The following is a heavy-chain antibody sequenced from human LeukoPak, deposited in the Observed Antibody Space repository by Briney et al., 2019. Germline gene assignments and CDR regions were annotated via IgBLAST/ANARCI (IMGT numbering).Heavy chain of an antibody. Sequence: QPGGSLRLSCATSGFTFSSYSMNWVRQAPGKGLEWVSYISTGSTNIKQADSVKGRFTISRDNAKNSLYLQMNSRRAEYTAVYYCARDLDGAFDYWGQGILVTVSS. CDR2: ISTGSTNI. D-gene: IGHD3-10*01. V-gene: IGHV3-48*01. CDR1: GFTFSSYS. J-gene: IGHJ4*02. CDR3: ARDLDGAFDY.